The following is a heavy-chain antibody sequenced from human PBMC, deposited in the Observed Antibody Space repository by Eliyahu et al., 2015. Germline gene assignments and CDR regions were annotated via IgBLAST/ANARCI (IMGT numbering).Heavy chain of an antibody. V-gene: IGHV3-48*02. J-gene: IGHJ4*02. D-gene: IGHD2-21*02. Sequence: DVQVVESGGGLVQXGGSXRXSCAASGFTFSNYGMNWVRXAPGKGLEWISYITPSSSDIYYADSVKGRFTISRDNAENSLSLQMNSLRDEDTAVYYCVLSDWTNWGQGTLVTVSS. CDR3: VLSDWTN. CDR2: ITPSSSDI. CDR1: GFTFSNYG.